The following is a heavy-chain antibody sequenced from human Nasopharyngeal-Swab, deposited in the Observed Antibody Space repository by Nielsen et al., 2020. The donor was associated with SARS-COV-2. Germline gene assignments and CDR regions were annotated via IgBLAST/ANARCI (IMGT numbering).Heavy chain of an antibody. V-gene: IGHV3-15*01. D-gene: IGHD2-21*02. CDR3: TTRGVVYCGGDCYSPGAFDI. J-gene: IGHJ3*02. CDR2: IKSKTDGGTT. CDR1: GFTFSNAW. Sequence: GESLKISCAASGFTFSNAWMSWVRQAPGKGPEWVGRIKSKTDGGTTDYAAPVKGRFTISRDDSKNTLYLQMNSLKTEDTAVYYCTTRGVVYCGGDCYSPGAFDIWGQGTMVTVSS.